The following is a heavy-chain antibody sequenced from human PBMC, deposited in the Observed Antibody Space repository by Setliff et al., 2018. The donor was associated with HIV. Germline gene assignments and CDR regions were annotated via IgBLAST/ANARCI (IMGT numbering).Heavy chain of an antibody. CDR3: AREGNYYDSSGYHALRQYNWFDP. Sequence: PGGSLRLSCAASGFTFSSYSMNWVRQAPGKGLEWVSSISSSSSYIYYADSVKGRFTISRDNAKNSLYLQMNSLRAEDTAVYYCAREGNYYDSSGYHALRQYNWFDPRGQGTLVTVSS. V-gene: IGHV3-21*01. D-gene: IGHD3-22*01. CDR2: ISSSSSYI. J-gene: IGHJ5*02. CDR1: GFTFSSYS.